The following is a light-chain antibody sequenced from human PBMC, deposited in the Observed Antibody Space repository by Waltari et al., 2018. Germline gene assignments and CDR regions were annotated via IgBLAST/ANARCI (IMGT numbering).Light chain of an antibody. CDR2: VNTDGRH. Sequence: QLVLPKSPSASPSLGASVKLACTLSSGPSNNVIESLQHRAEQRPRYLRTVNTDGRHNRGDAVPGRFSCSSSGAERYLTVSSLQSEDEADYFCQTGGHGTWVFGCVTKLTVL. CDR3: QTGGHGTWV. CDR1: SGPSNNV. V-gene: IGLV4-69*01. J-gene: IGLJ3*02.